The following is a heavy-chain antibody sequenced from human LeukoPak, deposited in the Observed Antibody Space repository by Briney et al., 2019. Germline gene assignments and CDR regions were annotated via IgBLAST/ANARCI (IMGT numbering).Heavy chain of an antibody. CDR1: GYTFTSYD. D-gene: IGHD7-27*01. V-gene: IGHV1-8*01. Sequence: ASVKVSCKASGYTFTSYDFNWVRQATGQRPEWMGWMSPNSGDTGYAQKFQDRVTMTRNTSISTAYMELSSLRSDDTAVFYCARGPPNWGYDYWGPGTLVTVSS. J-gene: IGHJ4*02. CDR2: MSPNSGDT. CDR3: ARGPPNWGYDY.